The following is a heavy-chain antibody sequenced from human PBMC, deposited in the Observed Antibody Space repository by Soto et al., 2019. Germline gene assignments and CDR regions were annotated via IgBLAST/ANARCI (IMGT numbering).Heavy chain of an antibody. Sequence: SETLSLTCTVSGASISGYYWSWIRKSAGKGLEWIGRIYATGTTDYNPSLKSRVMMSVDTSKKQFSLKLRSVTAADTAVYYCVKDGTKTLRDWFDPWGQGISVTVSS. V-gene: IGHV4-4*07. D-gene: IGHD1-1*01. CDR3: VKDGTKTLRDWFDP. CDR1: GASISGYY. J-gene: IGHJ5*02. CDR2: IYATGTT.